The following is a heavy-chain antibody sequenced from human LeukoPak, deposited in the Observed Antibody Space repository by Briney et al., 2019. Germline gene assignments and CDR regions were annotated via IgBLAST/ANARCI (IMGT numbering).Heavy chain of an antibody. D-gene: IGHD6-19*01. CDR3: ARVSSGWYDH. CDR1: GGSISSGSYY. CDR2: IYTSGST. J-gene: IGHJ5*02. Sequence: SQTLSLTCTVSGGSISSGSYYWSWIRQPAGKGLEWIGRIYTSGSTNYNPSLKSRVTISVDTSKNQFSLKLSSVTAADTAVYYCARVSSGWYDHWGQGTLVTVSS. V-gene: IGHV4-61*02.